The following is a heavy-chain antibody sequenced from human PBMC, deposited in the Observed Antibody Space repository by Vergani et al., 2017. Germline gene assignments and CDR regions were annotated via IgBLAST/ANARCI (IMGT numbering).Heavy chain of an antibody. J-gene: IGHJ4*02. Sequence: QVQLQESGPGLVKPPGTLSLTCAVSGGSISSSNWWSWVRQPPGKGLEWIGEIYRSGSTNYNPSLKSRVTISVDKSKNQFSQKLSSVTAADTAVYYCARASRCYYASSGYYDYWGQGTLVTVSS. CDR3: ARASRCYYASSGYYDY. D-gene: IGHD3-22*01. CDR2: IYRSGST. V-gene: IGHV4-4*03. CDR1: GGSISSSNW.